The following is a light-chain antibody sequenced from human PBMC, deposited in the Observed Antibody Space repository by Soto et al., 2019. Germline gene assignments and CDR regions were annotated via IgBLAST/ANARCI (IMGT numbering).Light chain of an antibody. J-gene: IGLJ1*01. CDR2: EVS. CDR1: SSNVGSYNL. CDR3: CSYAGTNNNSV. V-gene: IGLV2-23*02. Sequence: QSVLTQPASVSGSPGQSITISCTGSSSNVGSYNLVSWYQQHPGKAPKVMIYEVSKRPSGVSIRFSGSKSGNTAPLTISGLQAEDEADYYCCSYAGTNNNSVFGTGTKVTVL.